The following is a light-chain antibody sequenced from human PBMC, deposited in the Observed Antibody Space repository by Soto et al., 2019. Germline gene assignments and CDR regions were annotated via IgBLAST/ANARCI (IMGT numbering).Light chain of an antibody. J-gene: IGKJ1*01. CDR2: EAS. Sequence: DIPMTQSPSTLSASIGDRVTITCRASQSISRRLAWYEQKPGKAPKLLVYEASNLQSGVPSRFSGSGSGTEFTLTISSLQPDDFATYYCQQSSSYPWTFGQGTKVEIK. CDR1: QSISRR. V-gene: IGKV1-5*01. CDR3: QQSSSYPWT.